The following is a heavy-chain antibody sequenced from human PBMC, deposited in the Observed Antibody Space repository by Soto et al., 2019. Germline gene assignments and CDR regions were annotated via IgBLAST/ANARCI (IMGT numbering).Heavy chain of an antibody. CDR3: ARAGLGYCSGGSCYSGHLGNWFDP. V-gene: IGHV4-34*01. CDR2: INHSGST. J-gene: IGHJ5*02. Sequence: PSETLSLTCAVYGGSFSGYYWSWIRQPPGKGLEWIGEINHSGSTNYNPSLKSRVTISVDTSKNQFSLKLSSVTAANTAVYYCARAGLGYCSGGSCYSGHLGNWFDPWGQGALVTVSS. CDR1: GGSFSGYY. D-gene: IGHD2-15*01.